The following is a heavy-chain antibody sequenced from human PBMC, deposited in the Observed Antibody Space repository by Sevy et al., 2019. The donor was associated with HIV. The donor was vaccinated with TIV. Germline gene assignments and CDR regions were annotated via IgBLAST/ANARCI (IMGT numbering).Heavy chain of an antibody. J-gene: IGHJ4*02. Sequence: GGSLRLSCAASGFPFSNYNMNWVRQTPGRGLEWVSYISRRSTTIYYADSVKGRFTISRDNDQSSLYLQMNALRDEDTAVYYCAKETQSLVWRATSYFDYWGQGTLVTVSS. D-gene: IGHD1-26*01. CDR3: AKETQSLVWRATSYFDY. V-gene: IGHV3-48*02. CDR2: ISRRSTTI. CDR1: GFPFSNYN.